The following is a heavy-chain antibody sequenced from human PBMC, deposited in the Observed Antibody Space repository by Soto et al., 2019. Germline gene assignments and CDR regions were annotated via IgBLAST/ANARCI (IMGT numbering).Heavy chain of an antibody. CDR3: ARDHDEDFGYDLDYFDY. CDR1: GFIFSDYY. CDR2: ISGNGRII. J-gene: IGHJ4*02. V-gene: IGHV3-11*01. D-gene: IGHD5-12*01. Sequence: GSLRLSCATSGFIFSDYYMHWIRQAPGKGLEWISYISGNGRIIQYADSAKGRFTISRDNAQNSLYLQMNSLRAEDTAFYYCARDHDEDFGYDLDYFDYWGQGTLVTISS.